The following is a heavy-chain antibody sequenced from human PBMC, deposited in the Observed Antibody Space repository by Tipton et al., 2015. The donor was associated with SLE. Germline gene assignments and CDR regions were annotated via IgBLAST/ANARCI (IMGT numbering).Heavy chain of an antibody. CDR2: ISTSGST. CDR3: AREGAAGYYYMDV. CDR1: GGSISPYY. D-gene: IGHD3-16*01. Sequence: TLSLTCSVSGGSISPYYWTWIRQPAGKGLEWIGRISTSGSTKYNPSLKSRVTISVDTSKNQFSLKLSSVTAADTAVYYCAREGAAGYYYMDVWGKGTTVTVSS. J-gene: IGHJ6*03. V-gene: IGHV4-4*07.